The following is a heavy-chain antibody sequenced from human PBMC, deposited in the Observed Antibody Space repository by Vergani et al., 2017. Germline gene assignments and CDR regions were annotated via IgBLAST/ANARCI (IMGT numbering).Heavy chain of an antibody. CDR1: GFTFNHYA. CDR2: ISGSGGST. J-gene: IGHJ6*02. CDR3: AKANPRNSXYDYLYYYHAMDV. V-gene: IGHV3-23*01. D-gene: IGHD5-12*01. Sequence: EVQLLESGGDLVQPGGSLRLSCAASGFTFNHYAMNWVRQAPGKGLEWVSGISGSGGSTYYAGSVKGRFTISRDRSKNTLYLQMNSLSAGDTAVYYCAKANPRNSXYDYLYYYHAMDVWGQGTTVTVSS.